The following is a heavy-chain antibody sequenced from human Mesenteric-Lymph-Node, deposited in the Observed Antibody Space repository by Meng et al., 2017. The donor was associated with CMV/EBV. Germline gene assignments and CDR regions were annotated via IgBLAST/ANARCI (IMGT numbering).Heavy chain of an antibody. CDR2: INHRGIR. D-gene: IGHD2-2*01. Sequence: SETLSLTCNVSGGSIRSSSYYWGWIRQSPGKGLEWIAEINHRGIRKSNPSLKSRVTISVDTSKNQFSLSLSAVTAADTGLYYCVRGHKYQLMSTFYYYHHGMDVWGQGTTVTVSS. CDR1: GGSIRSSSYY. J-gene: IGHJ6*02. CDR3: VRGHKYQLMSTFYYYHHGMDV. V-gene: IGHV4-39*07.